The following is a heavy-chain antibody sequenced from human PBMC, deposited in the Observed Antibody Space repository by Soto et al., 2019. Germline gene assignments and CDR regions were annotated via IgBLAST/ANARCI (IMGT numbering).Heavy chain of an antibody. D-gene: IGHD1-26*01. Sequence: SETLSLTCHVSGGSFSSSCYYWDWIRQPPGKGLEWIGTIYYSGGAYYSPSLKSRVTMSVDTSNNQMSLTLTSVTAADTAVYYCARRRGSYYWFDPWGQGTLVTVSS. J-gene: IGHJ5*02. CDR3: ARRRGSYYWFDP. CDR2: IYYSGGA. V-gene: IGHV4-39*01. CDR1: GGSFSSSCYY.